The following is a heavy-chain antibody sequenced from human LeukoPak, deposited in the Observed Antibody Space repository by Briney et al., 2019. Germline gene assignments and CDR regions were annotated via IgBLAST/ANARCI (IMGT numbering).Heavy chain of an antibody. J-gene: IGHJ6*02. Sequence: ASVKVSCKASGGTFSSYAISWVRQAPGQGLEWVGGIIPIFGTANYAQKFQGRVTITADESTSTAYMELSSLRSEDTAVYYCARYPRYPYYDILTGFPGNYYYYGMDVWGQGTTVTVSS. D-gene: IGHD3-9*01. CDR1: GGTFSSYA. CDR2: IIPIFGTA. V-gene: IGHV1-69*13. CDR3: ARYPRYPYYDILTGFPGNYYYYGMDV.